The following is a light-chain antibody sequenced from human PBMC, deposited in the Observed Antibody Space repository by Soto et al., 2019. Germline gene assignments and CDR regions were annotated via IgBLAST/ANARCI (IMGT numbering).Light chain of an antibody. V-gene: IGKV1-5*03. CDR3: QQYNTFPWT. J-gene: IGKJ1*01. CDR1: QSISSW. CDR2: KAS. Sequence: IQITECQCTLSASGVDRVSSSSRASQSISSWLAWYQQKPGRPPRLLIYKASTLESGVPSRFSGSGSGTEFTLTISSLQPDDFATYYCQQYNTFPWTFGQGTKVDIK.